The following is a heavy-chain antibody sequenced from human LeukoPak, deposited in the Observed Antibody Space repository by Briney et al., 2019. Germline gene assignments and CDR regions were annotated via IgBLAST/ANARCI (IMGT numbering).Heavy chain of an antibody. V-gene: IGHV1-2*06. CDR3: ARIMTTVTTYAFDI. CDR2: VNPNSGGA. Sequence: ASVKVSCKASGYTFTGYYMHLVRQAPGQGLEWMGRVNPNSGGANYAQKFQGRVTMTRDTSISTAYMELSRLRSDDTAVYYCARIMTTVTTYAFDIWGQGTMVTGSS. CDR1: GYTFTGYY. J-gene: IGHJ3*02. D-gene: IGHD4-17*01.